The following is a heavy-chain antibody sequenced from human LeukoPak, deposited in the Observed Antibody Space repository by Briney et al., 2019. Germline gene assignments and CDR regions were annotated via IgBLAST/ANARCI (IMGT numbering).Heavy chain of an antibody. CDR2: IKQDGSEK. J-gene: IGHJ4*02. Sequence: GESLRLSCAASGITFSSYWMSCVRQAPGKGLGWVANIKQDGSEKYYVDSVKGRFTISRDNAKNSLYLQMNSLRAEDTAVYYCARALRYFDWLLLGNPYYFDYWGQRTLVTVSS. CDR1: GITFSSYW. CDR3: ARALRYFDWLLLGNPYYFDY. V-gene: IGHV3-7*04. D-gene: IGHD3-9*01.